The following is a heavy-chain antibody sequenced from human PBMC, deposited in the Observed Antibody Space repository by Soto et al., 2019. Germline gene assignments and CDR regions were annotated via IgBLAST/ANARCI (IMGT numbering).Heavy chain of an antibody. V-gene: IGHV3-73*01. J-gene: IGHJ6*02. Sequence: PGGSLRLSCAASGFTFSGSAMHWVRQASGKGLEWVGGIRSKANSYATAYAASVKGRFTISRDDSKNTAYLQMNSLKTEDTAVYYCTRRGYYYDSSGKWQYGMDVWGQGTTVTVSS. CDR1: GFTFSGSA. CDR2: IRSKANSYAT. CDR3: TRRGYYYDSSGKWQYGMDV. D-gene: IGHD3-22*01.